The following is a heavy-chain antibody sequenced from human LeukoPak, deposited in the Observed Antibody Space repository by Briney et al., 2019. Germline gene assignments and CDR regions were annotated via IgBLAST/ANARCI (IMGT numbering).Heavy chain of an antibody. J-gene: IGHJ4*02. Sequence: GGSLRLSCAASGFTFSSYAMHWVRQAPGKGLEWVSAISGSGGSTYYADSVKGRFTISRDNSKNTLYLQMNSLRAEDTAVYYCAKASYYDILTGYYFFDYWGQGTLVTVSS. CDR1: GFTFSSYA. CDR3: AKASYYDILTGYYFFDY. V-gene: IGHV3-23*01. CDR2: ISGSGGST. D-gene: IGHD3-9*01.